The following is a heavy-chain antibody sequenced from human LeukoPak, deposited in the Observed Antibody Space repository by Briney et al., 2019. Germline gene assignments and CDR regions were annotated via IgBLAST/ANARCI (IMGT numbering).Heavy chain of an antibody. CDR2: MNPNSGNT. CDR1: GYTFTSYD. V-gene: IGHV1-8*01. CDR3: ARGLRDYVWGSYRSVTWFDP. D-gene: IGHD3-16*02. J-gene: IGHJ5*02. Sequence: ASVNVSCTASGYTFTSYDINWVRQATGQGLEWMGWMNPNSGNTGYAQKFQGRVIMTRNTSISTAYMELSSLRSEDTAVYYCARGLRDYVWGSYRSVTWFDPWGQGTLDTVSS.